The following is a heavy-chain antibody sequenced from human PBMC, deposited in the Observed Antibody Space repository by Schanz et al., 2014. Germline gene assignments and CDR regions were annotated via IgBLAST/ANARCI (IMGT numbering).Heavy chain of an antibody. CDR2: IDPNSGGT. J-gene: IGHJ3*01. CDR3: ARTASHDVWRGYIPHYAFDL. Sequence: QVQLVQSGADVKKPGASVKVSCKASGNTLSAYYIHWIRQAPGQGLEWMGWIDPNSGGTNYAQKCQGRVTMTSDTSITTVDMEVNSLTSDDTAVFYCARTASHDVWRGYIPHYAFDLWGQGTVVIVSS. V-gene: IGHV1-2*02. D-gene: IGHD3-3*01. CDR1: GNTLSAYY.